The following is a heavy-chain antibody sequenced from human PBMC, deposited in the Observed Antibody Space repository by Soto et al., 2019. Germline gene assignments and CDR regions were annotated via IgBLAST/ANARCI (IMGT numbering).Heavy chain of an antibody. Sequence: QVPLVESGGGVVQPGRSLRLSCAASGFTFSSYGMHWVRQAPGKGLEWVAVISYDGSNKYYADSVKGRFTISRDNSKNTLYLQMNSLRAEDTAVYYCAKDIVVVPAAMLGKDGGNYYYYYGMDVWGQGTTVTVSS. CDR3: AKDIVVVPAAMLGKDGGNYYYYYGMDV. J-gene: IGHJ6*02. V-gene: IGHV3-30*18. D-gene: IGHD2-2*01. CDR1: GFTFSSYG. CDR2: ISYDGSNK.